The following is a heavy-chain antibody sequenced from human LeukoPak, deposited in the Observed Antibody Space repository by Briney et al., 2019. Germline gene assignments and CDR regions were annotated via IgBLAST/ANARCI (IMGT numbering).Heavy chain of an antibody. CDR3: ATRRDGYNNWYFDL. CDR1: GGSISSYY. Sequence: PSETLSPTCSVSGGSISSYYWSWIRQPPGKGLEWIGYIYYSGSTNYDPSLKSRVTISVDTSKNQLSLKMSSVTAADTAVYYCATRRDGYNNWYFDLWGRGTLVTVSS. CDR2: IYYSGST. D-gene: IGHD5-24*01. J-gene: IGHJ2*01. V-gene: IGHV4-59*12.